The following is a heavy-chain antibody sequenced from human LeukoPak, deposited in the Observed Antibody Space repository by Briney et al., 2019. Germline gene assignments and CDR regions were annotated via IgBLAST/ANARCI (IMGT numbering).Heavy chain of an antibody. V-gene: IGHV1-2*02. J-gene: IGHJ6*03. CDR1: GYTFTGYY. Sequence: ASVKVSCKASGYTFTGYYMHWVRRAPGQGLEWMGWINPNSGGTNYAQKFQGRVTITADESTSTAYMELSSLRSEDTAVYYCARGPVDGGPDYYMDVWGKGTTVTVSS. D-gene: IGHD3-16*01. CDR3: ARGPVDGGPDYYMDV. CDR2: INPNSGGT.